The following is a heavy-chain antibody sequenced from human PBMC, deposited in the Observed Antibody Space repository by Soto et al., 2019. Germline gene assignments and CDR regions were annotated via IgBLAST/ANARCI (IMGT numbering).Heavy chain of an antibody. CDR2: IYHNGRT. CDR3: ARVSATGTRWFDP. J-gene: IGHJ5*02. V-gene: IGHV4-31*03. CDR1: GASMNSGAYY. D-gene: IGHD6-13*01. Sequence: QVQLQESGPGLVKPSQTLSLTCTVSGASMNSGAYYWSWVRQPPGKGLEGIGYIYHNGRTYNNPSLMSRVTMSLDTSKNQSSLQLNSVSAADTAVYYCARVSATGTRWFDPWGQGTLVNVSS.